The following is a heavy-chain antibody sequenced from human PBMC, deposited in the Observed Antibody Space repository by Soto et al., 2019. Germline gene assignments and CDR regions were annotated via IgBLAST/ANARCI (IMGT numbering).Heavy chain of an antibody. D-gene: IGHD3-3*01. J-gene: IGHJ6*03. V-gene: IGHV3-74*01. CDR3: ARDVTIFGNYMDV. CDR1: GFTFSSYW. Sequence: GESLKISCAASGFTFSSYWMHWVRQAPGKGLVWVSRINSDGSSTSYADSVKGRFTISRDNAKNTLYLQMNSLRAEDTAVYYCARDVTIFGNYMDVWGKGTTVTVSS. CDR2: INSDGSST.